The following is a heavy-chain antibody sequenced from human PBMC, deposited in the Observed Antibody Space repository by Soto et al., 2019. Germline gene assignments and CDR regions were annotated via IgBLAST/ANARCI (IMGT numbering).Heavy chain of an antibody. CDR2: INPATGAA. CDR3: ARGGGVGVAGSAAFDM. D-gene: IGHD3-3*01. V-gene: IGHV1-2*02. CDR1: GYPVTAYY. J-gene: IGHJ3*02. Sequence: QLHLVQSGAVVKKPGASVTVSCSASGYPVTAYYMHWVRQAPGRGLEWMGGINPATGAAKYTQTFQGRVTMTRDTSTSTVFMDLSGLTSEDTAVFYCARGGGVGVAGSAAFDMWGQGTLVTVSS.